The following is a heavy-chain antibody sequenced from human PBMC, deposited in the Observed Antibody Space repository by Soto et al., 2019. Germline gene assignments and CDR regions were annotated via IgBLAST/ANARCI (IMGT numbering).Heavy chain of an antibody. CDR3: ATRDPGHY. V-gene: IGHV1-2*04. J-gene: IGHJ4*02. Sequence: ASVKVSCKASGYTFTSYYMHWVRQAPGQGLEWMGWINPNSGGTNYAQKFQGWVTMTRDTSISTAYMELSRLRSEDTAVYYWATRDPGHYWGQGTLVTVSS. CDR2: INPNSGGT. CDR1: GYTFTSYY.